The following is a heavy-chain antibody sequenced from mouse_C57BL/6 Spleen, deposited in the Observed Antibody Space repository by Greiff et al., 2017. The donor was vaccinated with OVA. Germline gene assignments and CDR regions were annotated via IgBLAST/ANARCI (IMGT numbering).Heavy chain of an antibody. CDR2: IYPGGGDT. D-gene: IGHD1-1*01. CDR1: GYAFSSYW. CDR3: ASGRLRSYARDH. J-gene: IGHJ4*01. V-gene: IGHV1-82*01. Sequence: VQLQQSGPELVKPGASVKLSCKASGYAFSSYWMNWVKQRPGKGLEWIGRIYPGGGDTNYTGTFKGKATLTADKSSSTAYMQLSSLTSEDSAVYYGASGRLRSYARDHWGQGTTVTVSS.